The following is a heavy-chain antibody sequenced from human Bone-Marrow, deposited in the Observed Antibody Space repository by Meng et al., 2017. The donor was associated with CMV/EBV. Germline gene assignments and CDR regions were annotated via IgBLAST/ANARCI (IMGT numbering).Heavy chain of an antibody. D-gene: IGHD3-3*01. CDR3: AHNNKEFWSPFEASVWVDP. V-gene: IGHV2-5*01. CDR2: IYWNDDK. J-gene: IGHJ5*02. CDR1: GFSLSTSGVG. Sequence: SGPTLVKPTQTLTLTCTFSGFSLSTSGVGVGWICQPPGKALEWLALIYWNDDKRYSPSLKSRLTITKDTSKNQVVLTMTNMDPVDTATYYCAHNNKEFWSPFEASVWVDPWGQGTLVTVSS.